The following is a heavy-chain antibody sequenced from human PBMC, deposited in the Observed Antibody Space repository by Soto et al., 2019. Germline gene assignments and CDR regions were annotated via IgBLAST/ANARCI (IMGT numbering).Heavy chain of an antibody. Sequence: ASVKVSCKASGYTFTGYYMHWVRQAPGQGLEWMGWINPNSGGTNYAQKFQGWVTMTRDTSISTAYMELSRLRSDDTAVYYCAIVNIWGSYRKLYYFDYWGQGTLVTVSS. D-gene: IGHD3-16*02. CDR1: GYTFTGYY. J-gene: IGHJ4*02. CDR2: INPNSGGT. V-gene: IGHV1-2*04. CDR3: AIVNIWGSYRKLYYFDY.